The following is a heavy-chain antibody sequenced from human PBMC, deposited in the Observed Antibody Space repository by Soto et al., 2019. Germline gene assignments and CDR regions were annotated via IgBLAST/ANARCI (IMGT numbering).Heavy chain of an antibody. D-gene: IGHD5-18*01. CDR3: ARAGTGMVQLDY. J-gene: IGHJ4*02. Sequence: SETLSLTCTVSGGSISSYSWSWIRQPPGKGLEWIGYIYYSGSTNYNPSLKSRVTISVDTSKNQFSLKLTSVTAADTAVYYCARAGTGMVQLDYWGQGTLVTVSS. V-gene: IGHV4-59*01. CDR2: IYYSGST. CDR1: GGSISSYS.